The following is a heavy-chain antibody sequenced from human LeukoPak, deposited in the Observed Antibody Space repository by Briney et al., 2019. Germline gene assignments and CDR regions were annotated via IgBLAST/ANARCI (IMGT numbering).Heavy chain of an antibody. D-gene: IGHD5-18*01. J-gene: IGHJ4*02. V-gene: IGHV3-53*01. CDR2: IFSGGTT. CDR3: ARGVLGYSYGFDY. CDR1: GFTVSSNY. Sequence: RGSLRLSCAPSGFTVSSNYMSWVRLAPGKGLECVSVIFSGGTTYYADSVKGRFTIYRDNSENTLYLQMNSVRGEDTAVYYCARGVLGYSYGFDYWGQGTLVTVSS.